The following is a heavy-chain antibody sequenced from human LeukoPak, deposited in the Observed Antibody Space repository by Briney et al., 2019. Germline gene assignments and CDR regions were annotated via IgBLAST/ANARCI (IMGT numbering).Heavy chain of an antibody. D-gene: IGHD6-19*01. CDR2: IKQDGSEK. J-gene: IGHJ4*02. CDR1: GFTFSSYW. CDR3: ARVGSGWSLDY. Sequence: GGSLRLSCVASGFTFSSYWMSWVRQAPGKGLEWVANIKQDGSEKYYVDSVKGRFTISRDNAKNSLYLKMNSLRGEDTAVYYCARVGSGWSLDYWGQGTLVTVSS. V-gene: IGHV3-7*01.